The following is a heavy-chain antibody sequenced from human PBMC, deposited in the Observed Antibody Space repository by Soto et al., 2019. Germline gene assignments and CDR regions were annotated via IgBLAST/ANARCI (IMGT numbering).Heavy chain of an antibody. CDR1: GGSISSYY. CDR2: IYYSGST. CDR3: ARVAYVSFRYLDYHRYFISV. V-gene: IGHV4-59*01. D-gene: IGHD3-10*02. J-gene: IGHJ6*04. Sequence: SETLSLTCTVSGGSISSYYWSWIRQPPGKGLEWIGYIYYSGSTNYNPSLKSRVTISVDTSKNQFSLKLSSVTAADTAVYYCARVAYVSFRYLDYHRYFISVWDRRNTVTGSA.